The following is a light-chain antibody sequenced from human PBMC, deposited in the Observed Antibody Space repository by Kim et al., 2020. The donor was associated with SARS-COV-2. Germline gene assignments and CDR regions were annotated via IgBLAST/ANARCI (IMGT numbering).Light chain of an antibody. V-gene: IGKV3-20*01. CDR3: QHYGTSRLFP. Sequence: PGDRPPLSSLVSPTVSSPSLAWYPQTPGQAPTLLLSCASTSATGIPDRFTGSGSGTDFSLTLSRLEPAYFAVYYCQHYGTSRLFPFGPGTKVVI. J-gene: IGKJ3*01. CDR1: PTVSSPS. CDR2: CAS.